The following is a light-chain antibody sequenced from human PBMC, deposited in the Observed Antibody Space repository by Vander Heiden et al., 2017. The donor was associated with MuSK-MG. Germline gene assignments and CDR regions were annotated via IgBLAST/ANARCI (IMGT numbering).Light chain of an antibody. CDR3: QSYDTSRSGPMV. CDR1: SSNSGAGYD. V-gene: IGLV1-40*01. J-gene: IGLJ2*01. CDR2: DDN. Sequence: QSVLTQPPSMSGAPGERVIIACTGSSSNSGAGYDVHGNQQRPGAAPKLLIYDDNNRPSGVPDRFSGSKSGTSASLAITGLQAEDEADYYCQSYDTSRSGPMVFGGGTKLTVL.